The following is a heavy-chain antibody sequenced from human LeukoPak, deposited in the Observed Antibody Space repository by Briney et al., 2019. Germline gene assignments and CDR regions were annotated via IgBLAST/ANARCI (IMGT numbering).Heavy chain of an antibody. CDR1: GFTLSSYA. D-gene: IGHD1-1*01. CDR2: ISYDGSNK. V-gene: IGHV3-30-3*01. Sequence: GGSLRLSCAASGFTLSSYAMHWVRQAPGKGLEWVAVISYDGSNKYYADSVKGRFTISRDNSKNTLYLQMNSLRAEDTAVYYRARGAPGAFDIWGQGTMVTVSS. CDR3: ARGAPGAFDI. J-gene: IGHJ3*02.